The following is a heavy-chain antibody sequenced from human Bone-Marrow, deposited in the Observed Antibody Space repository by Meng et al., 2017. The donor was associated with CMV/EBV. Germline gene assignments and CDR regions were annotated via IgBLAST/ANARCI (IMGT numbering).Heavy chain of an antibody. Sequence: GGSLRLSCAASGFTFSSYGMHWVRQTPGEGLEWVSGISGNTGFIGYADSVKGRFTISRDNAKKTLSLQMNTLRPDDTALYYCAKGGGERVTFDAMDVWGQGTTVTVSS. D-gene: IGHD2-21*02. CDR2: ISGNTGFI. V-gene: IGHV3-9*01. J-gene: IGHJ6*02. CDR3: AKGGGERVTFDAMDV. CDR1: GFTFSSYG.